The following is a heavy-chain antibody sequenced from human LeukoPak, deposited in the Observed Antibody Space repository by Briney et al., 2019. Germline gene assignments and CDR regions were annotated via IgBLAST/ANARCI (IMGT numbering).Heavy chain of an antibody. D-gene: IGHD1-26*01. J-gene: IGHJ4*02. CDR1: GDSVSSKSAS. CDR3: ARGTGSLDH. V-gene: IGHV6-1*01. Sequence: QTLSLTCAISGDSVSSKSASWNWIRQSPSRGFEWLGRTYSRSKWFNDYAVSVKSRITINPDTSKNQFSLHLTSVTPDDTAVYYCARGTGSLDHWGQGTLVTVSS. CDR2: TYSRSKWFN.